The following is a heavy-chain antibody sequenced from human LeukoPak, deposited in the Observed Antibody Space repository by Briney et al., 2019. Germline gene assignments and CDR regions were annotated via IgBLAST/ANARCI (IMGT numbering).Heavy chain of an antibody. V-gene: IGHV4-34*01. J-gene: IGHJ4*02. D-gene: IGHD1-26*01. Sequence: SETLSLTCAVYSGSFSGYYWSWIRQPPGKGLEWIGEINHSGSTNYNPSLKSRVTISVDTSKNQFSLKLSSVTAADTAVYYCGATEWELSTRHRVNWGQGTLVTVSS. CDR2: INHSGST. CDR3: GATEWELSTRHRVN. CDR1: SGSFSGYY.